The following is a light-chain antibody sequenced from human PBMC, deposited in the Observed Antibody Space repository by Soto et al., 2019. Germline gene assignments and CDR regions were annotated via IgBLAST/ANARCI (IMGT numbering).Light chain of an antibody. CDR2: DAS. CDR1: QPVSDY. CDR3: QQLNSPYT. Sequence: ETVLTQSPATLSLSPGERATLSCRASQPVSDYLAWYQQKPGQAPRLLIYDASNRATGIPARFSGSGSGTDFTLTISSLQPEDFATYYCQQLNSPYTFGQGTKLEIK. J-gene: IGKJ2*01. V-gene: IGKV3-11*01.